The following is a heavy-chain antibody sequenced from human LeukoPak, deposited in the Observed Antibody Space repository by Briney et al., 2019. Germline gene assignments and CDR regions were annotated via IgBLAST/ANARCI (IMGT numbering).Heavy chain of an antibody. V-gene: IGHV3-53*01. CDR2: IFPDGQT. CDR3: ARANPVYGDFDY. Sequence: GGSLRLSCALSGLTVNDNYMSWVRQAPGKGLEWVSLIFPDGQTYYADFVQGRFSISRDMSRNSLFLDMSSLRAEDTAVFFCARANPVYGDFDYWGQGTLVTVSS. CDR1: GLTVNDNY. D-gene: IGHD4-17*01. J-gene: IGHJ4*02.